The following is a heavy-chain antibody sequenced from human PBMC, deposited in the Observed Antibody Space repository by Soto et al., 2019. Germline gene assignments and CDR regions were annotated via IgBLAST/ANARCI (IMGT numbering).Heavy chain of an antibody. CDR2: MNPNSGNT. V-gene: IGHV1-8*01. CDR3: ARVILPMGFDT. J-gene: IGHJ5*02. Sequence: ASVKGSCKASGYTFTSYDINWVRQATGQGLEWMGWMNPNSGNTGYAQKFQGRVNMTRNTSISTAYMELSSLRSEDTAVYYCARVILPMGFDTWGQGNLVTVSS. D-gene: IGHD2-21*01. CDR1: GYTFTSYD.